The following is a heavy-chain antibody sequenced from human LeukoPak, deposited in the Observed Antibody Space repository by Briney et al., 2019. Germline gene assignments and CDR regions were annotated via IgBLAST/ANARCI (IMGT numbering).Heavy chain of an antibody. J-gene: IGHJ5*02. V-gene: IGHV1-8*01. CDR2: MNPNSGNT. D-gene: IGHD3-3*01. Sequence: ASVKVSCKASGYTFTSYDINWVRQATGQGLEWMGWMNPNSGNTGYAQKFQGRVTMTRNTSISTAYMELSSLRSEDTAVYYCARPNYDFWSGPQNWFDPWGQGTLVTVSS. CDR1: GYTFTSYD. CDR3: ARPNYDFWSGPQNWFDP.